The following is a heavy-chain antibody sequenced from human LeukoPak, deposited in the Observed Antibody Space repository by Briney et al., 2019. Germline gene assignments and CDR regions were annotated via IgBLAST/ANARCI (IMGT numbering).Heavy chain of an antibody. CDR2: IYYSGST. V-gene: IGHV4-59*12. CDR3: ARGAVEDIVLMAYAD. Sequence: PSETLSLTCTVSGGSISSYYWSWIRQPPGKGLEWIGYIYYSGSTNYNPSLKSRVTISVDTSKNQFSLKVTSVTAADTGVYYCARGAVEDIVLMAYADWSQGSRVTVSS. D-gene: IGHD2-8*01. J-gene: IGHJ4*02. CDR1: GGSISSYY.